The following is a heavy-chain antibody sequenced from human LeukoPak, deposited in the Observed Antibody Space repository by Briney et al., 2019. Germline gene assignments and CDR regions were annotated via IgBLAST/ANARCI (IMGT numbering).Heavy chain of an antibody. CDR3: AKLGFGEPIGDY. Sequence: GGSLRLSCAASGSTFSSYGMHWVRQAPGKGLEWVAFIRYDGSNKYYADSVKGRFTISRDNSKSTLYLQMNSLRAEDTAVYYCAKLGFGEPIGDYWGQGTLVTVSS. CDR2: IRYDGSNK. V-gene: IGHV3-30*02. J-gene: IGHJ4*02. CDR1: GSTFSSYG. D-gene: IGHD3-10*01.